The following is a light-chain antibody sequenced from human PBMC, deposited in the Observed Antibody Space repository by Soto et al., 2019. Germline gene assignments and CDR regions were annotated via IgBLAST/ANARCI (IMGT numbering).Light chain of an antibody. CDR3: QHYNFWPPWT. V-gene: IGKV3-15*01. Sequence: EIVMTQSPATLSVSPGERATLSCRASQSVSSNLAWYQQKPGQAPRLLIYGASTRATGIPARFSGSGSGTEFTLTISSLQSEDFAVYYCQHYNFWPPWTFGPGTKVDIK. J-gene: IGKJ1*01. CDR2: GAS. CDR1: QSVSSN.